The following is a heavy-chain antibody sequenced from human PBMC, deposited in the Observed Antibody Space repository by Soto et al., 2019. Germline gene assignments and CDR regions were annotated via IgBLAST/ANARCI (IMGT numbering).Heavy chain of an antibody. J-gene: IGHJ4*02. Sequence: EVQLLESGGGLVQPGGSLRLSCAASGFTFSSYAMSWVRQAPGKGLEWVSAISGSGGSTYYADSVKGRFTISRDNSKHTLYLQMTSLIAEDTAVYYCATLSRTTVTTLFVYLGQGTLVTVSS. CDR1: GFTFSSYA. CDR2: ISGSGGST. V-gene: IGHV3-23*01. D-gene: IGHD4-17*01. CDR3: ATLSRTTVTTLFVY.